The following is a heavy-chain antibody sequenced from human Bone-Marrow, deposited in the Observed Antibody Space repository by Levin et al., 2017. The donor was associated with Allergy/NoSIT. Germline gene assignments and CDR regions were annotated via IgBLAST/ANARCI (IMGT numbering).Heavy chain of an antibody. CDR3: VRDVPVERPYFCDMDV. CDR1: GDSLSNYIYY. D-gene: IGHD1-1*01. Sequence: SETLSLTCAVSGDSLSNYIYYWNWIRQAPGTGLEWVGSIYYTGTTHQNASLKNRISMSLDTSKNEISLTISSVTDADTGVYYCVRDVPVERPYFCDMDVWGKGTAVTVSS. V-gene: IGHV4-39*02. J-gene: IGHJ6*03. CDR2: IYYTGTT.